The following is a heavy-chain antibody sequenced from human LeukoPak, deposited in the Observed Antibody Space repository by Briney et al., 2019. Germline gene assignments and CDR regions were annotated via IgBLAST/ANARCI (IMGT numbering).Heavy chain of an antibody. CDR1: GGSISSYY. D-gene: IGHD1-26*01. CDR2: MSYSGSP. V-gene: IGHV4-59*01. CDR3: ARDTRLHSRSDSNDAFDI. J-gene: IGHJ3*02. Sequence: SETLSLTCTVSGGSISSYYWSWIRHPPGKGLEWIGYMSYSGSPNFNPSLKSRVPISLDTSKNQFSLRLSSVTATDTAVYYGARDTRLHSRSDSNDAFDIWGEGTMVSVSS.